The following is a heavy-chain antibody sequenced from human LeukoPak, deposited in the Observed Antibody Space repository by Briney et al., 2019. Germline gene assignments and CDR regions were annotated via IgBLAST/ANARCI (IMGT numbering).Heavy chain of an antibody. CDR1: GYTFTSYY. J-gene: IGHJ4*02. Sequence: GASVKVSCKASGYTFTSYYMHWVRQAPGQGLEWMGIINPSGGSTSYAQKFQGRVTMTRDMSTSTVYMELSSLRSEDTAVYYCARDNGSYFGDYWGQGTLVTVSS. CDR2: INPSGGST. V-gene: IGHV1-46*01. D-gene: IGHD1-26*01. CDR3: ARDNGSYFGDY.